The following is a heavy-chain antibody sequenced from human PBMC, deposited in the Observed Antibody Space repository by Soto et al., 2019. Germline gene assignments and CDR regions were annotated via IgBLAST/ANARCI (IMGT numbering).Heavy chain of an antibody. Sequence: PSETLSLTCTVSGGSISSYYWSWIRQPPGKGLEWIGYMYNTGSTIYNPSLKRRVTISVDTSKNQFSLKLNSVTAADTAVYYCARDLWGYCGADCYPLDVWGQGTTVTVS. CDR3: ARDLWGYCGADCYPLDV. CDR2: MYNTGST. D-gene: IGHD2-21*02. J-gene: IGHJ6*02. CDR1: GGSISSYY. V-gene: IGHV4-59*01.